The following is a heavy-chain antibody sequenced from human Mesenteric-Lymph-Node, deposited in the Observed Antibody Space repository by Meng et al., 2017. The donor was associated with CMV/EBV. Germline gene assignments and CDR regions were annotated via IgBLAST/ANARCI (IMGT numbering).Heavy chain of an antibody. Sequence: SETLSLPCAVYGASFTSYYWSWIRQSPGEGLEWIGEINHRGSTNYNPSLKSRVTISVDTSKSQFSLNLTSVTAADTAVYYCARPQNTWGQGTLVTVSS. CDR3: ARPQNT. CDR2: INHRGST. V-gene: IGHV4-34*01. CDR1: GASFTSYY. J-gene: IGHJ4*02. D-gene: IGHD2/OR15-2a*01.